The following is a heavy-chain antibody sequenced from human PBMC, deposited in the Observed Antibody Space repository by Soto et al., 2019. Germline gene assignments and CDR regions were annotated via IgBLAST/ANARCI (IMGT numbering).Heavy chain of an antibody. V-gene: IGHV1-18*03. Sequence: ASVKVSCKASGYTFTSYGISWVRQAPGQGLKKMGWISAYNGNTNYAQKLQGRVSLTRNTSISTAYMELSSLRSEDMAVYYCARVRTYYYDSTGHLNYYYFGMDVWGQGTTVTVS. D-gene: IGHD3-22*01. CDR1: GYTFTSYG. J-gene: IGHJ6*02. CDR2: ISAYNGNT. CDR3: ARVRTYYYDSTGHLNYYYFGMDV.